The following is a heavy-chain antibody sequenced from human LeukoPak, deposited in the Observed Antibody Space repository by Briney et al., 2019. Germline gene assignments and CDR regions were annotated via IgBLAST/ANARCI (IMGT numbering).Heavy chain of an antibody. J-gene: IGHJ4*02. D-gene: IGHD3-16*02. CDR3: IYDYIWGSYPTWYFDY. Sequence: PSETLSLPCTVSGGSIVSRSYYWGWIRQPPGKGLERIGSIYYSGNTYYNPSLKSRVTISVDTSKNQFSLKLSSVTAADTAVYYCIYDYIWGSYPTWYFDYWGQGTLVTVSS. CDR2: IYYSGNT. V-gene: IGHV4-39*01. CDR1: GGSIVSRSYY.